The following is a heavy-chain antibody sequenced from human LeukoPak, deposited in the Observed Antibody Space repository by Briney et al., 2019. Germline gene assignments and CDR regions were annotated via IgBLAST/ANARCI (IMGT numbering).Heavy chain of an antibody. CDR3: AKSGLRGYYSGGSRCSGNYFDY. D-gene: IGHD2-15*01. Sequence: QPGGSLRLSCAASGFTFSSYAMSWVRQAPGKGLEWVSAISGSGGSTYYADSVKGRFTISRDNSKNTLYLQMNSLRAEDTAVYYCAKSGLRGYYSGGSRCSGNYFDYWGQGTLVTVSS. V-gene: IGHV3-23*01. CDR2: ISGSGGST. J-gene: IGHJ4*02. CDR1: GFTFSSYA.